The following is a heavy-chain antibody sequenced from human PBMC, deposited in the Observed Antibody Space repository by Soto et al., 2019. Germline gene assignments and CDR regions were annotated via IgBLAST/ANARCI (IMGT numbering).Heavy chain of an antibody. CDR2: IWYDGSNK. J-gene: IGHJ4*02. CDR3: ARDEAMETPFDY. D-gene: IGHD5-18*01. CDR1: GFTFSSYG. V-gene: IGHV3-33*01. Sequence: QVQLVESGGGVVQPGRSLRLSCAASGFTFSSYGMHWVRQAPGKALEWVAVIWYDGSNKYYADSVKGRFTISRDNSKNTLYLQMNSLRAEDTAVYYCARDEAMETPFDYWGQGTLVTVSS.